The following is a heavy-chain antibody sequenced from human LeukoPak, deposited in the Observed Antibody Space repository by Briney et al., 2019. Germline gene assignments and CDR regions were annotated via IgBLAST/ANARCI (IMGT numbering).Heavy chain of an antibody. D-gene: IGHD3-10*01. CDR3: ARYEGITMVRGVRYGMDV. V-gene: IGHV1-18*01. CDR2: ISVYNGNT. Sequence: GASVKVSCKASGYTFTNFGISWVRQAPGQGLEWMGWISVYNGNTNYAEKFQGRVTITADESTSTAYMELSSLRSEDTAVYYCARYEGITMVRGVRYGMDVWGQGTTVTVSS. J-gene: IGHJ6*02. CDR1: GYTFTNFG.